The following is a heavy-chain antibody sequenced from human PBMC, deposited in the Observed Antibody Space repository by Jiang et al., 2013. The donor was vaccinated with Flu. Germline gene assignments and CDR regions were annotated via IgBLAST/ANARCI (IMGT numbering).Heavy chain of an antibody. J-gene: IGHJ5*02. V-gene: IGHV1-69*01. CDR1: FSSYA. CDR2: IIPIFGTA. CDR3: ARGPLSSSPEYNWFDP. Sequence: FSSYAISWVRQAPGQGLEWMGGIIPIFGTANYAQKFQGRVTITADESTSTAYMELSSLRSEDTAVYYCARGPLSSSPEYNWFDPWGQGTLVTVSS. D-gene: IGHD6-13*01.